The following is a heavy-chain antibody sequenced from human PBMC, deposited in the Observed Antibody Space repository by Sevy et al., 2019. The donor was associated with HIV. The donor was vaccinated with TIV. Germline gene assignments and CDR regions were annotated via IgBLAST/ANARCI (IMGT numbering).Heavy chain of an antibody. CDR2: IYYSGST. CDR1: GGSISSSSFY. D-gene: IGHD3-22*01. J-gene: IGHJ4*02. V-gene: IGHV4-39*01. CDR3: ARHPPYYYDSSGYYGGDFDY. Sequence: SETLSLTCTVSGGSISSSSFYWGWIRQPPGKGLEWIGSIYYSGSTYYNPSLKSRVTISVDTSKNQFALKLGPVTAADTAVYYCARHPPYYYDSSGYYGGDFDYWGQGTLVTVSS.